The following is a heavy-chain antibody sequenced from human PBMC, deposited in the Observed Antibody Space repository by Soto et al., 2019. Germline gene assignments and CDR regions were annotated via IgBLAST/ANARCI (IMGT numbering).Heavy chain of an antibody. D-gene: IGHD1-1*01. Sequence: GASVKVSCKASGYTFTSYDINWVRQATGQGLEWMGWMNPNSGNTGYAQKFQGRVTMTEDTSTDTAYMELSSLRSEDTAVYYCATTPPVKGAKFDYWGQGTLVTVSS. J-gene: IGHJ4*02. V-gene: IGHV1-8*01. CDR3: ATTPPVKGAKFDY. CDR1: GYTFTSYD. CDR2: MNPNSGNT.